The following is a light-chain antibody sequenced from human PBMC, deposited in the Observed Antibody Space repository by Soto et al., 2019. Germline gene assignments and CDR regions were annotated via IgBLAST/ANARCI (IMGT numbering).Light chain of an antibody. CDR3: QQSYSTPRT. CDR1: QSISSY. CDR2: AAS. J-gene: IGKJ1*01. V-gene: IGKV1-39*01. Sequence: IQMPQSPSSLSASVGDRVTITFRASQSISSYLNWYQQKPGKAPKLLIYAASSLQSGVPSRFSGSGSGTDFTLTISSLQPEDFATYYCQQSYSTPRTFGQGTKVDIK.